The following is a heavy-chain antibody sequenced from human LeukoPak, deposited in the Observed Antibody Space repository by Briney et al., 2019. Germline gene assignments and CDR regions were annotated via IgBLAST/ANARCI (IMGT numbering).Heavy chain of an antibody. Sequence: ASVRVSCKASGYTFSSHYMQWVRHAPGQGLEWMVIINPSGGSTSYAQKFQGRVTMTRDTSTSTVYMELSTLSSEDTAVYYCARGGMGIQLWPFDYWGQGTLVTVSS. V-gene: IGHV1-46*01. CDR1: GYTFSSHY. J-gene: IGHJ4*02. CDR3: ARGGMGIQLWPFDY. CDR2: INPSGGST. D-gene: IGHD5-18*01.